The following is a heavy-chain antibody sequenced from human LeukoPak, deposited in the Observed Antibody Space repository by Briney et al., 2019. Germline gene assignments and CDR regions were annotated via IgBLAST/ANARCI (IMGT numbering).Heavy chain of an antibody. J-gene: IGHJ3*02. CDR2: IWYDGSNK. CDR3: ARVRWIYYGSGSPHDAFDI. D-gene: IGHD3-10*01. Sequence: GGSLRLSCAASGFTFSSYGMHWVRQAPGKGLEWVAVIWYDGSNKYYADSVKGRFTISRDNSKNTLYLQMNSLRAEDTAVYYCARVRWIYYGSGSPHDAFDIWGQGTMVTVSS. CDR1: GFTFSSYG. V-gene: IGHV3-33*08.